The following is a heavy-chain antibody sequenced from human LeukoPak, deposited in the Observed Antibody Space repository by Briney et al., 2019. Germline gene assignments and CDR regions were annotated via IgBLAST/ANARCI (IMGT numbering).Heavy chain of an antibody. V-gene: IGHV4-39*07. Sequence: SETLSLTCTVSGGSISSSSYYWGWIRQPPGKGLEWIGSIYYSGSTYYNPSLKSRVTISVDTSKNQFSLKLSSVTAADTAVYYCAREEGGSGSYYRPWAFDIWGQGTMVTVST. D-gene: IGHD1-26*01. CDR1: GGSISSSSYY. J-gene: IGHJ3*02. CDR2: IYYSGST. CDR3: AREEGGSGSYYRPWAFDI.